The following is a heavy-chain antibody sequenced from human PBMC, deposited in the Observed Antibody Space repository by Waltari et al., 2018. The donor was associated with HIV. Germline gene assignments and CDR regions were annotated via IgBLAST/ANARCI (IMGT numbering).Heavy chain of an antibody. J-gene: IGHJ4*02. V-gene: IGHV1-2*06. CDR1: GYTFSDYF. CDR3: AREIFATRGCDPMLDF. CDR2: INPITGDT. D-gene: IGHD2-21*01. Sequence: QVQLVQSGPEMRRPGASLKVSCKASGYTFSDYFMHWVRQAPGHGLEWVGQINPITGDTNYAQRFQDRVTGTRDRSLFTAYLELSGLTPDDTAIYYCAREIFATRGCDPMLDFWGQGTLVSVSS.